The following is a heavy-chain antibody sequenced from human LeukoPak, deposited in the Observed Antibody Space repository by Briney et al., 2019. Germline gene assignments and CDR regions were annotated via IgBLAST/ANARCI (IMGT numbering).Heavy chain of an antibody. J-gene: IGHJ4*02. V-gene: IGHV4-59*01. Sequence: SETLSLTCTVSGGSISSYYWSWIRQPPGKGLEWIGYIYYSGSTNYNPSLKGRVTISVDTSKNQFSLKLSSVTAADTAVYYCARSGIAAAGKGSVDYWGQGTLVTVSS. CDR1: GGSISSYY. CDR3: ARSGIAAAGKGSVDY. D-gene: IGHD6-13*01. CDR2: IYYSGST.